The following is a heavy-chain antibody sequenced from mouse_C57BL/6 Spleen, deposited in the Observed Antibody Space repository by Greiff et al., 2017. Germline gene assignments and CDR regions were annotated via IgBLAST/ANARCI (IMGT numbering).Heavy chain of an antibody. V-gene: IGHV3-8*01. D-gene: IGHD3-2*02. CDR2: ISYSGST. J-gene: IGHJ1*03. CDR1: GYSITSDY. Sequence: EVMLVESGPGLAKPSQTLSLTCSVTGYSITSDYWNWIRKFPGNKLEYMGYISYSGSTYYNPSLKSRISITRDTSKNQYYLQLNSVTTEDTATYYCERSRSGYVSYFDVWGTGTTVTVSS. CDR3: ERSRSGYVSYFDV.